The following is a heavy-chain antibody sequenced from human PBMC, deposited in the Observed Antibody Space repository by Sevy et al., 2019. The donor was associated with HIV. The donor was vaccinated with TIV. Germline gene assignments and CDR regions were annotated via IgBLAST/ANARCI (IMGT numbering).Heavy chain of an antibody. D-gene: IGHD5-12*01. V-gene: IGHV3-30*18. J-gene: IGHJ4*02. CDR1: GFPFSSYG. Sequence: GGSLRLSCAASGFPFSSYGMHWVRQAPGKGLEWVALISYDGSNKYYADSVKGRFTISRDNSKNTLYLQMNSLRTEDTAVYFCAKDRELPVEMATILDYWGQGTLVTVSS. CDR3: AKDRELPVEMATILDY. CDR2: ISYDGSNK.